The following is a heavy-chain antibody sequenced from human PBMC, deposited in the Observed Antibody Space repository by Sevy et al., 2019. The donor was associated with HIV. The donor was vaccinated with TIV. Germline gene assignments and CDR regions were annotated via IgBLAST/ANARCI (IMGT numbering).Heavy chain of an antibody. J-gene: IGHJ4*02. CDR1: RLTFSKYS. Sequence: GGSLRLFCEAFRLTFSKYSMSWFRQAPGKGLWWVSIFFFRCGRINFAKSVKGRFTISRDDSKNTLYLQIKSLRAEDTAVYYCAGEGCTKPSDYRGQGTLVTVSS. D-gene: IGHD2-8*01. CDR2: FFFRCGRI. CDR3: AGEGCTKPSDY. V-gene: IGHV3-23*01.